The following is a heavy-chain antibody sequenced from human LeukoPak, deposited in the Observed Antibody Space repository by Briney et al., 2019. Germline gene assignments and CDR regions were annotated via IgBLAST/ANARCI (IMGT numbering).Heavy chain of an antibody. CDR2: IYYSGST. Sequence: PSQTLSLTCTVSGGSIRSDNYYWNWIRQHPGKGLEWIGNIYYSGSTYYNPSLKGRVTLVVDTSKSQFSLQLTSVSTADTAVYYCARLYGSGKNYFDYWGQGTLVTVSS. J-gene: IGHJ4*02. CDR3: ARLYGSGKNYFDY. D-gene: IGHD3-10*01. CDR1: GGSIRSDNYY. V-gene: IGHV4-31*03.